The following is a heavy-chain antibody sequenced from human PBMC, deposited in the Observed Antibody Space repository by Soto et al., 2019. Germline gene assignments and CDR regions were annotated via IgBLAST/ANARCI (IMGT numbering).Heavy chain of an antibody. CDR2: ISAYNGNT. CDR1: GYTFTSYG. D-gene: IGHD2-2*01. Sequence: ASVKVSCKASGYTFTSYGISWVRQAPGRGLEWMGWISAYNGNTNYAQKLQGRVTMTTDTSTSTAYMELRSLRSDDTAVYYCARADIVVVPAAGDNWFDPWGQGTLVTVSS. V-gene: IGHV1-18*04. CDR3: ARADIVVVPAAGDNWFDP. J-gene: IGHJ5*02.